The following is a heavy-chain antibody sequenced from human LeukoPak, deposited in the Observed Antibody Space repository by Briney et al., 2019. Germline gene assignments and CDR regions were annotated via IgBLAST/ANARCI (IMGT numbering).Heavy chain of an antibody. D-gene: IGHD6-13*01. V-gene: IGHV3-20*04. CDR1: GFTFDDYG. Sequence: GGSLRLSCAASGFTFDDYGMSWVRQAPGKGLEWVSGINWNGGSTGYADSVKGRFTISRDNAKNSLYLQMNSLRAEDTALYYCARDGYYIAGYSSSWYFAHDAFDIWGQGTMVTVSS. J-gene: IGHJ3*02. CDR2: INWNGGST. CDR3: ARDGYYIAGYSSSWYFAHDAFDI.